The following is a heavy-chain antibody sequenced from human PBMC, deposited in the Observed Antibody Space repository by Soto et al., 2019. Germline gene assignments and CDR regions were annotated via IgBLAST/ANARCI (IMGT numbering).Heavy chain of an antibody. CDR2: IYYSGST. CDR3: ASGYEPYFDY. V-gene: IGHV4-59*01. J-gene: IGHJ4*02. Sequence: SETLSLTCTVSGGSISIYYWSWIRQSPGKGLEWIGYIYYSGSTNYNPSLKSRVTISVDTSKNQFSLKLSSVTAADTAVYYCASGYEPYFDYWGQGTLVTVSS. D-gene: IGHD5-18*01. CDR1: GGSISIYY.